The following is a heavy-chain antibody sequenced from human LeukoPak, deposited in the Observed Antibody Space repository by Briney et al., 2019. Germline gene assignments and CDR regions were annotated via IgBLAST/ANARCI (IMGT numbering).Heavy chain of an antibody. V-gene: IGHV3-7*01. D-gene: IGHD6-6*01. J-gene: IGHJ4*02. CDR2: IKQDGSER. Sequence: GGSLRLSCAASGFTFSNYWMSWVRQAPGKGLEWAADIKQDGSERHYVDSVPGRFTISRDNAKNSLYLQINSLRAEDTAVYYCMRWATSFDLWGQGILVTVSS. CDR1: GFTFSNYW. CDR3: MRWATSFDL.